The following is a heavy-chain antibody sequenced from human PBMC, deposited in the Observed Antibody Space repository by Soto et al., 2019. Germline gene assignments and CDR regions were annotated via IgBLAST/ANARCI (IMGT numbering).Heavy chain of an antibody. CDR3: AKDGEQSPHGFFDY. CDR2: ISASGGTT. CDR1: GFTFSTYV. Sequence: EVQLLESGGGLVQPGGSLRLSCAASGFTFSTYVMSWVRQAPGKGLEWVLGISASGGTTYSADSVKGRFTISRDNSKNTLYLQMNSLRADDTAVYXYAKDGEQSPHGFFDYWGQGSLVTVSS. J-gene: IGHJ4*02. V-gene: IGHV3-23*01. D-gene: IGHD1-26*01.